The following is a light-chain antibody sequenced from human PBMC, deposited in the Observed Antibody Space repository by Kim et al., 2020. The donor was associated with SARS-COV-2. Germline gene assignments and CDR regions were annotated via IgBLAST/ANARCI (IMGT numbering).Light chain of an antibody. V-gene: IGKV1-39*01. CDR1: QNIYSY. J-gene: IGKJ3*01. Sequence: ASVGDRVTITCRTSQNIYSYLIWYQQKPGNAPKLLIYSAVSLQTGVPSRFTGSGSGPDFTLTISSLQPEDFAIYYCQQSYSMPPTFGPGTKVDIK. CDR2: SAV. CDR3: QQSYSMPPT.